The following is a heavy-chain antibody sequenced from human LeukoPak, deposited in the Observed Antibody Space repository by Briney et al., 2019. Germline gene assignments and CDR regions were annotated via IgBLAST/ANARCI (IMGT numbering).Heavy chain of an antibody. CDR1: GFTFSDYN. CDR2: IIRSSSSI. V-gene: IGHV3-21*06. D-gene: IGHD1-26*01. J-gene: IGHJ4*02. CDR3: ATYTGTCRDQ. Sequence: PGGSLRLSCVGSGFTFSDYNMNWVRQAPGKGLEWVASIIRSSSSIFYADSVKGRFTISRDNAKNSLFLQMNSLRADDTAVYYCATYTGTCRDQWGQGTLVTVSS.